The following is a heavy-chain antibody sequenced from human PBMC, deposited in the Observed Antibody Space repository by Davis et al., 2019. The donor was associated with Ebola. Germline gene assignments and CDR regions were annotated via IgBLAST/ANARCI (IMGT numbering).Heavy chain of an antibody. Sequence: GESLKISCAVSGFTFSSYTMNWVRQAPGKGLEWVSSITTDGTNIYYADSVKGRFTISRDNARNSLYLQMNSLRAEDTAIYYCARAQWLANHYWGQGTLVTVSS. D-gene: IGHD6-19*01. CDR3: ARAQWLANHY. J-gene: IGHJ4*02. CDR2: ITTDGTNI. CDR1: GFTFSSYT. V-gene: IGHV3-21*01.